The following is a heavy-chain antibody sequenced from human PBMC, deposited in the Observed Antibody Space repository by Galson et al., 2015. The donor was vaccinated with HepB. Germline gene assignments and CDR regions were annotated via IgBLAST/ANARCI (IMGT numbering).Heavy chain of an antibody. CDR1: GFTFSSYW. J-gene: IGHJ4*02. CDR2: IKEDGGEK. V-gene: IGHV3-7*03. CDR3: ASSAYYSIPKSHHN. D-gene: IGHD3-3*01. Sequence: SLRLSCAASGFTFSSYWMSWVRQAPGKGLEWVANIKEDGGEKNYVDSVKGRFTISRDNAKNSLYLQMNSLRADDTAVYFCASSAYYSIPKSHHNWGQGTLVTVSS.